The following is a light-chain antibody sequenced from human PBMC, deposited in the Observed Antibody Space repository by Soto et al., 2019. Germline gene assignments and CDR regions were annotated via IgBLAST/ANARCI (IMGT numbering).Light chain of an antibody. CDR1: SAHSLFA. CDR3: QTWGSGII. J-gene: IGLJ2*01. CDR2: LNNDGSH. Sequence: QPVLTQSPSASASLGASVKLTCTLSSAHSLFAIAWHQQQPDKGPRFLMKLNNDGSHTKGDGIPDRFSGSSSGAERYLTISSLQSEDEADSYCQTWGSGIIFGGGTKVTVL. V-gene: IGLV4-69*01.